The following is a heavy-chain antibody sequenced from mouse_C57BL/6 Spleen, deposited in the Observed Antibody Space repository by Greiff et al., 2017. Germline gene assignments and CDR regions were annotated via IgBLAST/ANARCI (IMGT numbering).Heavy chain of an antibody. CDR2: INPYNGGT. Sequence: EVKLVESGPVLVKPGASVKMSCKASGYTFTDYYMNWVKQSHGKSLEWIGVINPYNGGTSYNQKFKGKATLTVDKSSSTAYMELNSLTSEDSAVYYCAKFSYDYDGGYAMDYWGQGTSVTVSS. J-gene: IGHJ4*01. CDR3: AKFSYDYDGGYAMDY. CDR1: GYTFTDYY. V-gene: IGHV1-19*01. D-gene: IGHD2-4*01.